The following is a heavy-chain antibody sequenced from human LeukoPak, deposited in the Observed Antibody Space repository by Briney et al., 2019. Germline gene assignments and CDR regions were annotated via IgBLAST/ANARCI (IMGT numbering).Heavy chain of an antibody. D-gene: IGHD3-9*01. CDR1: GLTVSSKY. CDR2: LYRGGDT. Sequence: GSLRLSCVASGLTVSSKYMSWVRQATGKGLEWGSVLYRGGDTYYTDSVKGRFTISRDNSKNTLYMQMNSLRVEDTAIYYCVRDAYVDSEGVRWFDPWGQGTLVTVSS. CDR3: VRDAYVDSEGVRWFDP. J-gene: IGHJ5*02. V-gene: IGHV3-66*01.